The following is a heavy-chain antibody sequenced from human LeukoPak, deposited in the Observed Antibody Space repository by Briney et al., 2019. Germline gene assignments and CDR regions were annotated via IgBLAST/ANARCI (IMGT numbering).Heavy chain of an antibody. CDR3: ARVGIVAVGRGNAFDT. J-gene: IGHJ3*02. D-gene: IGHD6-25*01. CDR1: GFTVRSNY. V-gene: IGHV3-66*01. CDR2: IYADGDT. Sequence: PGGSLRLSCAASGFTVRSNYISWVRQAPGKGLEWVSVIYADGDTYYANSVKGRFTISRDNSKNTLYFQMNSLRAEDTAVYFCARVGIVAVGRGNAFDTWGQGSMVTVSP.